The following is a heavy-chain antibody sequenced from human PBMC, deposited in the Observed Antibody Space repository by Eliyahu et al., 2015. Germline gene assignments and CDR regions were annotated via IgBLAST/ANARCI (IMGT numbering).Heavy chain of an antibody. Sequence: EVQLVESGGGLVKPGGSLXLSCAXPGXIFXNXCXSWVRQAPGKGLEWVGRIKSKSDGGTIDYAAPVKGRFTISRDDSKNTLYLEMNSLKTEDTAVYHCSTGLELLWNYNYYAMDVWGKGTTVTVSS. CDR2: IKSKSDGGTI. CDR3: STGLELLWNYNYYAMDV. V-gene: IGHV3-15*01. CDR1: GXIFXNXC. D-gene: IGHD1-7*01. J-gene: IGHJ6*04.